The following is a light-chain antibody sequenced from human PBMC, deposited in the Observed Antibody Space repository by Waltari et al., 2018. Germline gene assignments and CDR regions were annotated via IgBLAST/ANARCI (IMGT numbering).Light chain of an antibody. CDR2: AAS. J-gene: IGKJ1*01. V-gene: IGKV1-12*01. Sequence: IQLTLSPSSVSASVGDTVIITCRASQGISNWLAWYQQKPGKAPKLLIYAASILQTGVPSRFSGSGSGTDFTLTISNLQPEDFATYFCQQGNSFPPTFGQGTKVEVK. CDR3: QQGNSFPPT. CDR1: QGISNW.